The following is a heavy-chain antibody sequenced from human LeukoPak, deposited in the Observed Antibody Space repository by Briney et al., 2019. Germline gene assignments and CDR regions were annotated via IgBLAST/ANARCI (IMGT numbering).Heavy chain of an antibody. Sequence: GGSLRLSCAASGFTFSSYAMTWVRQAPGKGLEWVSAISDSGGSTYYADSVKGRFTISRDNAKNSLYLQMNSLRDEDTAVYYCARDSQKLRFLEWLLWFDYWGQGTQVTVSS. J-gene: IGHJ4*02. V-gene: IGHV3-23*01. D-gene: IGHD3-3*01. CDR3: ARDSQKLRFLEWLLWFDY. CDR2: ISDSGGST. CDR1: GFTFSSYA.